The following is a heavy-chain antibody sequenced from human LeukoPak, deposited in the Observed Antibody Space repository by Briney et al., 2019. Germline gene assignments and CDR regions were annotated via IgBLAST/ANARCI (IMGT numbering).Heavy chain of an antibody. CDR2: ITGRGDET. Sequence: GGSLRLSCAASGFIFSNYALMWVRQAPGKGLEWVSSITGRGDETFYADSVKGRFSLSRDNSKNMLYLQMYSLGAEDTAIYYCAKGAAAGLVDWFDPWGQGTLVTVSS. V-gene: IGHV3-23*01. D-gene: IGHD6-13*01. CDR3: AKGAAAGLVDWFDP. J-gene: IGHJ5*02. CDR1: GFIFSNYA.